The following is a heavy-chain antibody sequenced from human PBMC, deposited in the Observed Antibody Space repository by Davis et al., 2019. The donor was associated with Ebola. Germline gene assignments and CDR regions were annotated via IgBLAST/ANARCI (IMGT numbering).Heavy chain of an antibody. J-gene: IGHJ4*02. V-gene: IGHV1-18*01. Sequence: AASVKVSCKASGYTFTNYAFSWVRQAPGHGLEWMGWISADTGNTNYAQKFQGRVTLTTDTSTNTAYMELRSLTSDDTGIYYCGRDAIRHCFGESCHDFDLWGQGTPVAVSS. CDR3: GRDAIRHCFGESCHDFDL. D-gene: IGHD2-15*01. CDR2: ISADTGNT. CDR1: GYTFTNYA.